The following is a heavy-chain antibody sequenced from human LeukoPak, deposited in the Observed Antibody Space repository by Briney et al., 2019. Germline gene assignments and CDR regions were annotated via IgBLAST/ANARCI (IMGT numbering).Heavy chain of an antibody. CDR1: GFTFSSYA. J-gene: IGHJ4*02. CDR3: AKALTRFLEWSNYDY. CDR2: ISGSGGST. D-gene: IGHD3-3*01. Sequence: GGSLRLSCAASGFTFSSYAMSWVRQAPGKGLEWVSAISGSGGSTYYADSVKGRFTISRDNSKNTLYLQMNSLRAEDTAVYYCAKALTRFLEWSNYDYWGQGTLVTVSS. V-gene: IGHV3-23*01.